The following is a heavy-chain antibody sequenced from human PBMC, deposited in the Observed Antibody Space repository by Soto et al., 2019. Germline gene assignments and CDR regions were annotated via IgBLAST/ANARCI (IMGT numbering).Heavy chain of an antibody. CDR1: GYTFTSYG. D-gene: IGHD1-26*01. Sequence: QVQLVQSGAEVKKPGASVKVSCKASGYTFTSYGISWVRQAPGQGLEWMGWISAYNGNTNYAQKLQGRVTMTTDTSTSPAYMEVRSLTSDDTAVYYSARASGSSYRFDPWGQGTLVTVSS. CDR2: ISAYNGNT. CDR3: ARASGSSYRFDP. J-gene: IGHJ5*02. V-gene: IGHV1-18*01.